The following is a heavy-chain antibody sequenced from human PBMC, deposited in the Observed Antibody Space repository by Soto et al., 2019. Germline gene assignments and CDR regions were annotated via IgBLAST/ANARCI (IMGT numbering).Heavy chain of an antibody. CDR3: ARHNYGNYGSGSYPTSHWFDP. D-gene: IGHD3-10*01. CDR1: GASVSSGDYY. J-gene: IGHJ5*02. V-gene: IGHV4-61*08. CDR2: IYYSGST. Sequence: SETLSLTCTVSGASVSSGDYYWSWIRQPPGKGLEWIGYIYYSGSTDYNPSLMSRVTISVDTSKNQFSLKLRSVTAADTAVYYCARHNYGNYGSGSYPTSHWFDPWGQGTLVTVSS.